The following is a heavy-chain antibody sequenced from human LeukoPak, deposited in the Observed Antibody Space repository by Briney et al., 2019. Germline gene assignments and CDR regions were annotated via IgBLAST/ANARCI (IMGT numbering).Heavy chain of an antibody. Sequence: GESLKISCKGSGYSFTSYWIGWVRQMPGKGLEWMGIIYPGDSDTRYSPSFQGQVTISADKSISTAYLQWSSLKASDTAMYYCARLHDISTGSYYFDYWGQGALVTVSS. J-gene: IGHJ4*02. V-gene: IGHV5-51*01. CDR2: IYPGDSDT. D-gene: IGHD3-9*01. CDR3: ARLHDISTGSYYFDY. CDR1: GYSFTSYW.